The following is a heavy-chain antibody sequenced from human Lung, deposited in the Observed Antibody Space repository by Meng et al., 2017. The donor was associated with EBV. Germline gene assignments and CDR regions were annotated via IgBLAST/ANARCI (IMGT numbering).Heavy chain of an antibody. D-gene: IGHD6-19*01. CDR2: MNPNRGTT. Sequence: QGRMVQAGAEGKKAGASVKVSCKASGYTFTSYDINWVRQGTGQGLEWMGWMNPNRGTTGYAQKFQGRVTMTRNISKSTAYMDLSSLRSEDTAVYYCATGVADFEYWGQGTLVTVFS. J-gene: IGHJ4*02. V-gene: IGHV1-8*01. CDR1: GYTFTSYD. CDR3: ATGVADFEY.